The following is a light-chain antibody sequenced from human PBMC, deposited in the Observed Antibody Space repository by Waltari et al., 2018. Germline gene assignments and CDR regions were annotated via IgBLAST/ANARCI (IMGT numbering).Light chain of an antibody. Sequence: QSALTQPRSVSGSPGQSVTISCTGTRSDVGGSNHVSWYQQHPGKAPKLMIFDVTSRPSGVPDRFSGSKSGNTASLTISGLQAEDEADYYCCSYAGSIWVFGGGTRMTVL. CDR3: CSYAGSIWV. CDR2: DVT. CDR1: RSDVGGSNH. J-gene: IGLJ3*02. V-gene: IGLV2-11*01.